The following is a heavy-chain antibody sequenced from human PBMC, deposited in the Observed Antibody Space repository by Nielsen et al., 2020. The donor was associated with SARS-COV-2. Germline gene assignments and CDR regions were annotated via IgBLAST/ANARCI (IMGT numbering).Heavy chain of an antibody. V-gene: IGHV3-7*01. CDR3: ARENYITIFGVVIIRWFDP. D-gene: IGHD3-3*01. CDR2: IKQDGSEK. Sequence: GGSLRLSCAASGFTFSSYEMNWVRQAPGKGLEWVANIKQDGSEKYYVDSVKGRFTISRDNAKNSLYLQMNSLRAEDTAVYYCARENYITIFGVVIIRWFDPWGQGTLVTVSS. CDR1: GFTFSSYE. J-gene: IGHJ5*02.